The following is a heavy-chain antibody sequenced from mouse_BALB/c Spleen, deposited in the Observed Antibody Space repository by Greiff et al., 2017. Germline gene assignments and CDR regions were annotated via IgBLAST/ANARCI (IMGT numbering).Heavy chain of an antibody. D-gene: IGHD1-1*01. CDR3: ARYYYGSREYFDV. CDR1: GYSITSGYY. J-gene: IGHJ1*01. Sequence: EVQVVESGPGLVKPSQSLSLTCSVTGYSITSGYYWNWIRQFPGNKLEWMGYISYDGSNNYNPSLKYRISITRDTSKNQFFLKLNSVTTEDTATYYCARYYYGSREYFDVWGAGTTVTVSS. CDR2: ISYDGSN. V-gene: IGHV3-6*02.